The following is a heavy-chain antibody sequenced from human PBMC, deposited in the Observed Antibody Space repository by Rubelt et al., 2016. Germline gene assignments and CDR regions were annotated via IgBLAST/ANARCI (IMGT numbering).Heavy chain of an antibody. J-gene: IGHJ5*02. D-gene: IGHD1-26*01. V-gene: IGHV6-1*01. CDR3: VRLTGAYWFDT. Sequence: QVQLQQSGPGLVKPSQTLSLTCDISGDSVSSNSATWTWIRQSPSRGLQWLGRTYYRSKWYYDYVASRESRRTIKPDTSENELSLQLNSVTPERTAVYHCVRLTGAYWFDTWSQGTLVTVSS. CDR2: TYYRSKWYY. CDR1: GDSVSSNSAT.